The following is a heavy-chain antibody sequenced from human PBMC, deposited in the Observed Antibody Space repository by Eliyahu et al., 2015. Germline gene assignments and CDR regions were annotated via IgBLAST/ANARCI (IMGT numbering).Heavy chain of an antibody. J-gene: IGHJ3*02. CDR1: GFSLTTTGVG. CDR2: IYWNDDK. V-gene: IGHV2-5*01. Sequence: QVTLKESGPTLVKPTQTLTLTCAFSGFSLTTTGVGVGWIRQPPGKALEWLAVIYWNDDKLYSPFLKSRLTVTKDTSKNEVVLTMTNMDPVDTATYFCAHRGAYYDLRSGYYVAAFDTWGQGTVVTV. CDR3: AHRGAYYDLRSGYYVAAFDT. D-gene: IGHD3-3*01.